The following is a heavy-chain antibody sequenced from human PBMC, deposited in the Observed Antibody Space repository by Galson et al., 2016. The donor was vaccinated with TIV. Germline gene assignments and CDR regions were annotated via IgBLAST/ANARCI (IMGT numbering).Heavy chain of an antibody. CDR3: ARWADSRSYYQYFHH. CDR2: VYNSGTT. V-gene: IGHV4-31*03. J-gene: IGHJ1*01. CDR1: GGSINSGGFF. Sequence: TLSLTCNVSGGSINSGGFFWSWIRQHPGKGLEWIGYVYNSGTTSYNPSLEYRVSISVDTSKNHFSLRLSSVTAADTAVYYCARWADSRSYYQYFHHWGQGTLVTVSS. D-gene: IGHD1-26*01.